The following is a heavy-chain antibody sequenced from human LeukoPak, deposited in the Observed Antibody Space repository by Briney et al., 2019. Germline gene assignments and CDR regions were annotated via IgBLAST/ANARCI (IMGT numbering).Heavy chain of an antibody. CDR2: ISYDGSNK. Sequence: PGRSLRLSCAASGFTFSSYAMHWVCQAPGKGLEWVAVISYDGSNKYYADSVKGRFTVSRDNSKNTLYLQMNSLRAEDTAVYYCARDFRKRIAVAGTFDYWGQGTLVTVSS. V-gene: IGHV3-30*04. CDR3: ARDFRKRIAVAGTFDY. CDR1: GFTFSSYA. D-gene: IGHD6-19*01. J-gene: IGHJ4*02.